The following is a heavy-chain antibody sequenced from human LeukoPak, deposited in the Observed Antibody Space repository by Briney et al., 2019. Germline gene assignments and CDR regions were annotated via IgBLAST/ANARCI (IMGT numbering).Heavy chain of an antibody. Sequence: SETLSLICTVSGGSISGYFWSWIRQPAGMGLEWLGRMHTSGSTSYNPSLKSRVTMSLDRSRNQFSLRLSSVTAADTAVYYCARLLVPASMGAFDIWGQGTVVTVSS. CDR2: MHTSGST. CDR3: ARLLVPASMGAFDI. V-gene: IGHV4-4*07. D-gene: IGHD2-2*01. CDR1: GGSISGYF. J-gene: IGHJ3*02.